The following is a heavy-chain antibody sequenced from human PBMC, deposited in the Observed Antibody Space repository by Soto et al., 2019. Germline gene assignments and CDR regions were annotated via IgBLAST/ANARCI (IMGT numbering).Heavy chain of an antibody. Sequence: GGSLRLCCAASGFTFSSYAMSWVRQAPGKGLEWVSAISGSGGSTYYADSVKGRFTISRDNSKNTLYLQMNSLRAEDTAVYYCAKDNYDILTGYYNRPSYYFDYWGQGTLVTVSS. D-gene: IGHD3-9*01. CDR2: ISGSGGST. CDR3: AKDNYDILTGYYNRPSYYFDY. V-gene: IGHV3-23*01. J-gene: IGHJ4*02. CDR1: GFTFSSYA.